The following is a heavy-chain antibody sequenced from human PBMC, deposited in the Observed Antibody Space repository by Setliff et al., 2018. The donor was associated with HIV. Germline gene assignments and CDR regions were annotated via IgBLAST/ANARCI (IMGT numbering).Heavy chain of an antibody. Sequence: PSETLSLTCTVYGGFIKNSNYYWGWIRQPPGKGLEWIGNIHYSGSTYYNPSLKSRVTISVDTSKNQFSPKLSSVTAAEAAVYYCARVGYHGSGRYSFDYWGQGTLVTAPQ. CDR1: GGFIKNSNYY. CDR3: ARVGYHGSGRYSFDY. J-gene: IGHJ4*02. CDR2: IHYSGST. D-gene: IGHD3-10*01. V-gene: IGHV4-39*01.